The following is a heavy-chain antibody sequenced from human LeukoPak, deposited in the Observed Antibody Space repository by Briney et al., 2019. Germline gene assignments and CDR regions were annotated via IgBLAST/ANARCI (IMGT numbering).Heavy chain of an antibody. CDR2: ISGSGGST. D-gene: IGHD3-10*01. CDR3: AIAKIGRLGQFNFDY. CDR1: GFTFSSYA. J-gene: IGHJ4*02. Sequence: GGSLRLSCAASGFTFSSYAMSWVRQAPGKGLEWVSAISGSGGSTYYADSVKGRFTISRDNSKNTLYLQMNSLRAEDTAVYYCAIAKIGRLGQFNFDYWGQGTLVTVSS. V-gene: IGHV3-23*01.